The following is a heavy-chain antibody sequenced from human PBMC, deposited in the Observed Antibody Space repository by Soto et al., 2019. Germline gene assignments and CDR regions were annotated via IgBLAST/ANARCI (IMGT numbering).Heavy chain of an antibody. CDR2: ISSRSTLI. D-gene: IGHD3-16*01. CDR3: AKDRGEGTLGFDS. J-gene: IGHJ4*02. V-gene: IGHV3-21*01. Sequence: EVQLVESGGGLVRPGGSLRLSCETSGFTFDSHSMNWVRQAPGKGLEWVSSISSRSTLIYYADSVKGRFTISRDNDKQSLYLQLNSLRPEDTALYYCAKDRGEGTLGFDSWGPGTLVIVSS. CDR1: GFTFDSHS.